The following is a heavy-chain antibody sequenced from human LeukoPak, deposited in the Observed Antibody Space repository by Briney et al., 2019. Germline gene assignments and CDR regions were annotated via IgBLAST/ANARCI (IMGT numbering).Heavy chain of an antibody. CDR1: GYSIRSVYY. Sequence: PSETLSLTCAVSGYSIRSVYYWGWIRRPPGKGLEWIGTIDHSGSTYYNPSLRSRVTMSVDTSKNQVSLKLSSVTAADTAFYYCARNGGYGKFDYWGQGTLVTVSS. CDR2: IDHSGST. V-gene: IGHV4-38-2*01. J-gene: IGHJ4*02. D-gene: IGHD1-26*01. CDR3: ARNGGYGKFDY.